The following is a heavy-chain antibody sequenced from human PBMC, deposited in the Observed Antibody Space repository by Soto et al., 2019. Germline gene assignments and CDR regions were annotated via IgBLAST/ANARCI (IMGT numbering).Heavy chain of an antibody. CDR1: GGSISSSSYY. D-gene: IGHD3-3*01. CDR3: ARVESAYDFWSGRWGNWFDP. Sequence: PSETLSLTCTVSGGSISSSSYYWGWIRQPPGKGLEWIGSIYYSGSTNYNPSLKSRVTISVDTSKNQFSLKLSSVTAADTAVYYCARVESAYDFWSGRWGNWFDPWGQGTLVTVSS. J-gene: IGHJ5*02. CDR2: IYYSGST. V-gene: IGHV4-39*07.